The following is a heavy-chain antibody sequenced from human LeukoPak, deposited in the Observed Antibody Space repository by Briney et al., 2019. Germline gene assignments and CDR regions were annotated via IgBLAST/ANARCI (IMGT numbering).Heavy chain of an antibody. V-gene: IGHV3-30*02. Sequence: GGSLRLSCAASRFTFSSYGMHWVRQAPGKGLEWVAFIRYDGSNKYYADSVKGRFTISRDNAKNSLYLQMSSLRAEDTAVYYCAREERDGYNYYWYFDLWGRGTLVTVSS. CDR3: AREERDGYNYYWYFDL. D-gene: IGHD5-24*01. CDR2: IRYDGSNK. CDR1: RFTFSSYG. J-gene: IGHJ2*01.